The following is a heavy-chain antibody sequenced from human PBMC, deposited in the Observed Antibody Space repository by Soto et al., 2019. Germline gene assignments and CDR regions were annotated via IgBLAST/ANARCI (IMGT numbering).Heavy chain of an antibody. V-gene: IGHV3-23*01. CDR2: ISGSGDST. CDR1: GFTFNTYA. CDR3: ARRGGPRNFDY. Sequence: EVQLLESGGGLVQPGGSLGLSCAASGFTFNTYAMAWVRLAPGKGLEWVSTISGSGDSTYYGDSVKGRFTISGDNSKNTVYLQMNSLRAEDTAVYYCARRGGPRNFDYWGQGTLVTVSS. J-gene: IGHJ4*02. D-gene: IGHD3-16*01.